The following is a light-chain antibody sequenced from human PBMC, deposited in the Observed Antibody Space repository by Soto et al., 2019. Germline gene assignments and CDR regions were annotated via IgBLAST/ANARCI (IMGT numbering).Light chain of an antibody. CDR1: QDITDY. V-gene: IGKV1-33*01. J-gene: IGKJ4*01. Sequence: DIQMTQSPSSLSASVGDRVTITCQASQDITDYLHWYQQKPGKAPRLLIYDASNLETGVPSRFSGSGSGTDFSFPISSLQPEDIATYYCQQSEALVLSFGGGTKVEIK. CDR3: QQSEALVLS. CDR2: DAS.